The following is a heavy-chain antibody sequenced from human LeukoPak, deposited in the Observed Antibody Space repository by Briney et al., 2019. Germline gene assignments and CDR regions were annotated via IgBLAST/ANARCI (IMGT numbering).Heavy chain of an antibody. Sequence: ASVKVSCKASGYTFTDYYMHWVGQARGQGFEWVGWINPNSGDTNYPEKFPGRVTKTCDTSITTAYMELSRLTSDDTAVYYCARRAVRGVISGLFDPWGQGTLVTVSS. CDR1: GYTFTDYY. D-gene: IGHD3-10*01. CDR2: INPNSGDT. V-gene: IGHV1-2*02. J-gene: IGHJ5*02. CDR3: ARRAVRGVISGLFDP.